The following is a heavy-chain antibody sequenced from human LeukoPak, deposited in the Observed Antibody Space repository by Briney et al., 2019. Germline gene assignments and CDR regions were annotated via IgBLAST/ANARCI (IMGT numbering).Heavy chain of an antibody. CDR2: ISWNNGSI. Sequence: PGRSLRLSCAASGFTFDDYAMHWVRQAPRKGLEWVSGISWNNGSIGYADSVKGRFTISRDNAKNSLYLQMNSLRAEDMALYYCAKDASYCSSTSCFTYFDYWGQGTLVTVSS. CDR3: AKDASYCSSTSCFTYFDY. J-gene: IGHJ4*02. CDR1: GFTFDDYA. D-gene: IGHD2-2*01. V-gene: IGHV3-9*03.